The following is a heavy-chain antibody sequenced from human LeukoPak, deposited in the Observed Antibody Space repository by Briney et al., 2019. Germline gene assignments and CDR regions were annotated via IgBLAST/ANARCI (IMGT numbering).Heavy chain of an antibody. V-gene: IGHV1-18*01. CDR3: ARDGGPYSSSWYSSTDYGMDV. J-gene: IGHJ6*02. D-gene: IGHD6-13*01. Sequence: GASVKLSCKASGYTFTSYGISWVRQAPGQGLEWMGWISAYNGNTNYAQKLQGRVTMTTDTSTSTAYMELRSLRSDDTAVYYCARDGGPYSSSWYSSTDYGMDVWGQGTTVTVSS. CDR2: ISAYNGNT. CDR1: GYTFTSYG.